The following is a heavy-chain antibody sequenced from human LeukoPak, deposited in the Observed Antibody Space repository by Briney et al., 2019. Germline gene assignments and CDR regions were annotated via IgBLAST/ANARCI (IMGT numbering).Heavy chain of an antibody. V-gene: IGHV4-59*01. CDR2: IYYSGST. CDR3: AGMRITTPTVRTLDY. Sequence: SETLSLTCTVSGGSISSYYWSWIRQPPGKGLEWIGHIYYSGSTNYNPSLKSRVTISVDTSKNQFSLKLSSVTAADTAVYYCAGMRITTPTVRTLDYWGQGTLVTVSS. CDR1: GGSISSYY. D-gene: IGHD1-14*01. J-gene: IGHJ4*02.